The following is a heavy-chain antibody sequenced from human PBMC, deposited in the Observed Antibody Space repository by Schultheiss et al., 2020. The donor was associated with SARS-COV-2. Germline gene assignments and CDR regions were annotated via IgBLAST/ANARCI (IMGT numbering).Heavy chain of an antibody. J-gene: IGHJ4*02. CDR1: GGSISSSSYY. V-gene: IGHV4-39*07. CDR2: IYYSGST. Sequence: SETLFLTCTVSGGSISSSSYYWGWIRQPPGKGLEWIGSIYYSGSTYYNPSLKSRVTISVDTSKNQFSLKLSSVTAADTAVYYCARAGGSNPLPYYFDYWGQGTLVTVSS. D-gene: IGHD2-15*01. CDR3: ARAGGSNPLPYYFDY.